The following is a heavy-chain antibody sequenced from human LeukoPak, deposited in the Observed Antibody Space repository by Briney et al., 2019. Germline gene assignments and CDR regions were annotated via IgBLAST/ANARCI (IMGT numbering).Heavy chain of an antibody. CDR2: ISYDGSNK. D-gene: IGHD4-17*01. J-gene: IGHJ4*02. CDR1: GFTFSSYA. Sequence: GGSLRLSCAASGFTFSSYAMHWVRQAPGKGLEWVAVISYDGSNKYYADSVKGRFTIPRDNSKNTLYLQMNSLRAEDTAVYYCARAGGYGDYGLDYWGQGTLVTVSS. CDR3: ARAGGYGDYGLDY. V-gene: IGHV3-30-3*01.